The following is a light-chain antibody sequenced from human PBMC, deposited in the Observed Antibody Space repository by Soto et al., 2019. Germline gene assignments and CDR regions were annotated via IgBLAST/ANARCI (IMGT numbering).Light chain of an antibody. J-gene: IGLJ2*01. V-gene: IGLV2-14*01. Sequence: QSALTQPASVSGSPGQSITISCTGTSSDVGGYNYVSWYQQHPGKAPKLMIYDVSNRPSGVSNRFSGSKSGNTASLTISGLQAEDEAVYYCSSYTSSSTRVVFGGGTKLTVL. CDR2: DVS. CDR1: SSDVGGYNY. CDR3: SSYTSSSTRVV.